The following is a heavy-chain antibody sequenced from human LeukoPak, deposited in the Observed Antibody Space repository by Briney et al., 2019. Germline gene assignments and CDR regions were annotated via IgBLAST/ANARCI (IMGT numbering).Heavy chain of an antibody. CDR3: ARGRRDGYYYYMDV. V-gene: IGHV4-34*01. D-gene: IGHD5-24*01. J-gene: IGHJ6*03. CDR2: INHSGST. CDR1: GGSFSGYY. Sequence: SETLSLTCAVYGGSFSGYYWSWIRQPPGKGLEWIGEINHSGSTNYNPSLKSRVTISVDTPKNQFSLKLSSVTAADTAVYYCARGRRDGYYYYMDVWGKGTTVTVSS.